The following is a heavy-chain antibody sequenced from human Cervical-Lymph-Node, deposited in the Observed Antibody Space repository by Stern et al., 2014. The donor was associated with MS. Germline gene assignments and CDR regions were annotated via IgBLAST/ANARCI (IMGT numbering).Heavy chain of an antibody. V-gene: IGHV4-31*03. Sequence: QLQLQESGPGLVKPSQPLSLTCTVSGGSISSGGYYWSWIRQHPGKGQEWIGYIYYSGSTYYNPSLKSRVTISVDTSKNQFSLKLSSVTAADTAVYYCARDETLWYFDLWGRGTLVTVSS. CDR2: IYYSGST. CDR3: ARDETLWYFDL. J-gene: IGHJ2*01. CDR1: GGSISSGGYY.